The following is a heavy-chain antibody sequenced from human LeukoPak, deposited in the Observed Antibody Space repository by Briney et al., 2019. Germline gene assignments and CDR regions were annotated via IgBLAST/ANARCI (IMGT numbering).Heavy chain of an antibody. CDR3: ARQHSGYDY. CDR2: INHSGST. V-gene: IGHV4-39*01. J-gene: IGHJ4*02. Sequence: SETLSLTCTVSGGSLISSSYYWGWLRQPPGKGLEWIGEINHSGSTNYNPSLKSRVTISVDTSKNQFSLKLSSVTAADTAVYYCARQHSGYDYWGQGTLVTVSS. D-gene: IGHD5-12*01. CDR1: GGSLISSSYY.